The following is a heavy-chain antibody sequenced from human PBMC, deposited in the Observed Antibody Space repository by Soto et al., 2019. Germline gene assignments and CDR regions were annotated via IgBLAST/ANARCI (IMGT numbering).Heavy chain of an antibody. CDR1: GFTFSDYA. Sequence: EVQLLESGGGLVQPGGSLRLSCAASGFTFSDYAMTWVRQAPGKGLEWVSGISGSGSTTYYADSVKGRYTISRDNSKNTLYLQMNSLRAEDTAVYYCANSGCYNPDGYFQHWGQGTLVSVSS. J-gene: IGHJ1*01. V-gene: IGHV3-23*01. CDR2: ISGSGSTT. CDR3: ANSGCYNPDGYFQH. D-gene: IGHD2-15*01.